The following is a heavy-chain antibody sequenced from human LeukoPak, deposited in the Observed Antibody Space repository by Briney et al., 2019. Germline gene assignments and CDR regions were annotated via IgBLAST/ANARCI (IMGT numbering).Heavy chain of an antibody. D-gene: IGHD3-22*01. CDR2: INVYTGDT. CDR3: ARGRIAKIVVVHSFTYGMDV. J-gene: IGHJ6*02. CDR1: GGSFIDYF. V-gene: IGHV4-34*01. Sequence: PSETLSLTCLVFGGSFIDYFWSWNRHSPGKGLEWIGEINVYTGDTEYNPSLNSRVSISLEKSKNHLYLELRSVTAADTAVYYCARGRIAKIVVVHSFTYGMDVWGQGTTVTVSS.